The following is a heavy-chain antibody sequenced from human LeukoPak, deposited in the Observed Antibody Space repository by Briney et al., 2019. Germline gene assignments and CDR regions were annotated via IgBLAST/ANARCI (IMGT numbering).Heavy chain of an antibody. CDR2: ISYDGSNK. Sequence: GGSLRLSCAASGFTFSSYAMHWVRQAPGKGLEWVAVISYDGSNKYYADSVKGRFTISRDNSKNTLYLQMNSLRAEDTAVYYCARDQEINIVVVPAAIGYWGQGTLVTVSS. D-gene: IGHD2-2*02. CDR1: GFTFSSYA. V-gene: IGHV3-30-3*01. CDR3: ARDQEINIVVVPAAIGY. J-gene: IGHJ4*02.